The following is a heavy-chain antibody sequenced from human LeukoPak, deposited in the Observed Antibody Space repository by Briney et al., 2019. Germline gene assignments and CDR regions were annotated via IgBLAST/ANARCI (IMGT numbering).Heavy chain of an antibody. CDR1: GFTFSSYA. CDR2: ISYDGSNK. J-gene: IGHJ4*02. CDR3: GTRAY. Sequence: QPGGSLRLSCAASGFTFSSYAMHWVRQAPGKGLEWVAVISYDGSNKYYADSVKGRFTISRDNSKNTLYLQMNSLRAEDTAVYYCGTRAYWGQGTLVTVSS. V-gene: IGHV3-30-3*01.